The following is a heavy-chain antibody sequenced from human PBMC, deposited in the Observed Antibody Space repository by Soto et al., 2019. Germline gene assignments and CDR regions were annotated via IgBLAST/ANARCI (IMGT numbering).Heavy chain of an antibody. CDR2: ISAHNGNT. CDR3: ARGRYGDH. J-gene: IGHJ4*02. Sequence: QVHLVQSGAEVKKPGASVKVSCKASGYTFTSYGITWVRQAPGQGLEWMGWISAHNGNTDYAQKLQGRVIVTRDASTSTAYMELRSLISDDTAVYYCARGRYGDHWGQGALLTVSS. V-gene: IGHV1-18*01. D-gene: IGHD1-1*01. CDR1: GYTFTSYG.